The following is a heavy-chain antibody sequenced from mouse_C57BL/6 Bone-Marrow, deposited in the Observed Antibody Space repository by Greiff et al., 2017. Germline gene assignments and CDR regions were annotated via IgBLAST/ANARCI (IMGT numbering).Heavy chain of an antibody. CDR3: ARQYYGSRTGAMGY. D-gene: IGHD1-1*01. J-gene: IGHJ4*01. CDR2: IWPGGGT. CDR1: GFSLTSYA. V-gene: IGHV2-9-1*01. Sequence: VMLVESGPGLVAPSQSLSITCTVSGFSLTSYAISWVRQPPGKGLEWLGVIWPGGGTNYNSALKSRLSISKDNSKSQVFLKMNSLQTDDTARYYCARQYYGSRTGAMGYWGQGTSVTVSS.